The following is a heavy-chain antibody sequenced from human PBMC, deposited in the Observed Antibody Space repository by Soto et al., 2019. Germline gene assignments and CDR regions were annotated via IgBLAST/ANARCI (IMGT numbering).Heavy chain of an antibody. D-gene: IGHD3-10*01. Sequence: VSVKVSCKASGYTFTSYAMHWVRQAPGQRLEWMGWINAGNGNTKYSQKFQGRVTITRDTSASTAYMELSSLRSEDTAVYYCARDRYMVRGAHSYYYYGMDVWGQGTTVTVSS. CDR1: GYTFTSYA. V-gene: IGHV1-3*01. CDR2: INAGNGNT. CDR3: ARDRYMVRGAHSYYYYGMDV. J-gene: IGHJ6*02.